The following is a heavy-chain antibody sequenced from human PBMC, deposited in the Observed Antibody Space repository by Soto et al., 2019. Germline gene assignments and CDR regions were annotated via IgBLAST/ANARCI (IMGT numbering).Heavy chain of an antibody. J-gene: IGHJ4*02. D-gene: IGHD3-16*01. CDR2: IDAKGGST. CDR3: ARDLEMATRGDYFDY. CDR1: GYSFTNYY. Sequence: QVQLVQPGAEVKRPGASVKVSCKTSGYSFTNYYMHWVRQVPGQGPEWMGVIDAKGGSTSHAQRFRGRVVMTRYTSTSTVHMELRSLTSEDTAVYYCARDLEMATRGDYFDYWGQGTLVIVSS. V-gene: IGHV1-46*01.